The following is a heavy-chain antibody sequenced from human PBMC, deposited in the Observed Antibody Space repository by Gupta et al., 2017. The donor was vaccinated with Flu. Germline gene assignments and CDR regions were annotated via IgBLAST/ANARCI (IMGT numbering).Heavy chain of an antibody. CDR2: ISSDGINK. D-gene: IGHD5-12*01. CDR3: ARAHGAGYDSDYLDY. V-gene: IGHV3-30-3*01. J-gene: IGHJ4*02. CDR1: YP. Sequence: YPMHWVRQAPGKGLEWVAVISSDGINKYYAASVKGRFTISRDNSKNTLYLQMNSLRAEDTAVYYCARAHGAGYDSDYLDYWGQGNRGTVSA.